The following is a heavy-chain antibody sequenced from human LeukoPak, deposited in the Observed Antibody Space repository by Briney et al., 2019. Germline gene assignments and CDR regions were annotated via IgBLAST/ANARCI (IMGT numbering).Heavy chain of an antibody. D-gene: IGHD6-19*01. V-gene: IGHV3-48*04. J-gene: IGHJ6*02. CDR3: AKNIAGPGRENYLLYGMDV. Sequence: GGSLRLSCAASGFSFSKHGMNWVRQAPGKELEWVSNIRGSSSTMNYADSVKGRFTISRDNSKNSLYLEMSSLRAKDTAVYYCAKNIAGPGRENYLLYGMDVWVQGTTVTVSS. CDR2: IRGSSSTM. CDR1: GFSFSKHG.